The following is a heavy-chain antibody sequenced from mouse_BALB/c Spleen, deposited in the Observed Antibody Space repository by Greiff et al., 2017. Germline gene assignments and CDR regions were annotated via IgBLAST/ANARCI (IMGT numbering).Heavy chain of an antibody. CDR1: GFTFSSYA. V-gene: IGHV5-6-5*01. J-gene: IGHJ2*01. CDR3: ARGAVFDY. Sequence: VQLLESGAGLVKPGGSLKLSCAASGFTFSSYAMSWVRQTPGKRLEWVASISGGGSTYYPDSVKGRFTISRDNARNILYLQMSSLRSEDTAMYYCARGAVFDYWGQGTTLTVSS. CDR2: ISGGGST.